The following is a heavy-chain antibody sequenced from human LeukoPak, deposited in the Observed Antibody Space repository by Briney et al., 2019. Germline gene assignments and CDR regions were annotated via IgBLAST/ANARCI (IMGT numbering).Heavy chain of an antibody. CDR2: VNSNGSST. V-gene: IGHV3-74*01. J-gene: IGHJ4*02. CDR3: ATSRTFDY. Sequence: PGGSLSLSCAASGFTLSSYWMHWVRHAPGKGLVWVSRVNSNGSSTSYADSVKGRFTISRDNAKNTLYLQMISLRAEDTAVYYCATSRTFDYWGQGTLVTVSS. CDR1: GFTLSSYW.